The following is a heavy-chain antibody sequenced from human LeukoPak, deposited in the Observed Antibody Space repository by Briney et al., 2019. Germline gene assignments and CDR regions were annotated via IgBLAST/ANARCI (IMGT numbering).Heavy chain of an antibody. V-gene: IGHV3-53*01. D-gene: IGHD1-14*01. Sequence: GGSLRLSCAASGFTVSTNCMTWVRQAPGKGLEWVSTIYSGGTTYYADSVMGRFTISRHNSRNSLYLQMNSLRAEDTAVYYCARDPPRSQNLRYFDLWGRGTLVTVSS. CDR3: ARDPPRSQNLRYFDL. CDR1: GFTVSTNC. J-gene: IGHJ2*01. CDR2: IYSGGTT.